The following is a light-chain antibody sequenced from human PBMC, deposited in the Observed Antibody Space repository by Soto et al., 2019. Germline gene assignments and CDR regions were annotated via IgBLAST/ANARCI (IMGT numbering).Light chain of an antibody. CDR3: QQYYSTPIT. CDR2: GAS. Sequence: PGERATLSCWASQSLRSSYLAWYQRKPGQAPRLLMFGASRRATGIPDRFNGSGSGTDFILTISRLEPEDVAVYYCQQYYSTPITFGQGTRLEIK. J-gene: IGKJ5*01. V-gene: IGKV3-20*01. CDR1: QSLRSSY.